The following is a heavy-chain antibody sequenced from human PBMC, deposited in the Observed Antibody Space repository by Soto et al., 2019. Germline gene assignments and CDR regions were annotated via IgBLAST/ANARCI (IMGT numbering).Heavy chain of an antibody. V-gene: IGHV3-33*01. Sequence: GGSLRLSCAASGFTFSSYGMHWVRQAPGKGLEWVAVIWYDGSNKYYADSVKGRFTISRDNSKNTLYLQMNSLRAEDTAVYYCARDTGLEWDLEYYYYMDVWGKGTTVTVSS. J-gene: IGHJ6*03. CDR1: GFTFSSYG. CDR3: ARDTGLEWDLEYYYYMDV. D-gene: IGHD3-3*01. CDR2: IWYDGSNK.